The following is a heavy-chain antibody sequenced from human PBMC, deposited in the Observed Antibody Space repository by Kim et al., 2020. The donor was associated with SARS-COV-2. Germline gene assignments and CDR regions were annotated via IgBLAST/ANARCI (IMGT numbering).Heavy chain of an antibody. V-gene: IGHV3-23*01. J-gene: IGHJ4*02. CDR3: AKQYVDY. CDR2: GNA. Sequence: GNAPSTASVKGRFTISRDDSKNTLYLQMNSLRAEDTAIYYCAKQYVDYWGQGTLVTVSS.